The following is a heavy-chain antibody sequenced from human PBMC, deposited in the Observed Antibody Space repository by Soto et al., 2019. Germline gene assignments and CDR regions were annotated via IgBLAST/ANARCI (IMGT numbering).Heavy chain of an antibody. CDR3: IRGPSSMVRGVIGYYYGMDV. CDR2: IRSKAYGGTT. J-gene: IGHJ6*02. CDR1: GFTFGDYA. V-gene: IGHV3-49*03. Sequence: HPGGSLRLSCTASGFTFGDYAMSWFRQAPGKGLEWVGFIRSKAYGGTTEYAASVKGRFTISRDDSKSIAYLQMNSLKTEDTAVYYCIRGPSSMVRGVIGYYYGMDVWGQGTTVTVSS. D-gene: IGHD3-10*01.